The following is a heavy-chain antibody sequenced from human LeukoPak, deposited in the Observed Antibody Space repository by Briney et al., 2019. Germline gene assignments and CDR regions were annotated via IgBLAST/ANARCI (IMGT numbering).Heavy chain of an antibody. D-gene: IGHD3-10*01. CDR1: GFTFSSSA. J-gene: IGHJ4*02. Sequence: GGSLRLSCAASGFTFSSSAMSWVRQAPGKGLEWVSAISNNGGYTYYADSVRGRFTISRDNSKNTLYLQMNSLRAEDTAIYYCAKTGLKVPRSYFDYWGQGALVTVSS. CDR2: ISNNGGYT. CDR3: AKTGLKVPRSYFDY. V-gene: IGHV3-23*01.